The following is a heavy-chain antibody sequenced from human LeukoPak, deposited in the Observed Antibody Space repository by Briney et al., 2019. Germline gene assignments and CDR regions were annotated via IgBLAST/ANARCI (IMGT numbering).Heavy chain of an antibody. CDR2: IYYSGST. CDR1: GFTFSDYY. CDR3: ARGLMVRGITHSSFDY. Sequence: GSLRLSCAASGFTFSDYYMNWIRQAPGKGLEWIGYIYYSGSTDYNPSLKSRVTISVDTSKNQFSLKLSSVTAADTAVYYCARGLMVRGITHSSFDYWGQGTLVTVSS. D-gene: IGHD3-10*01. V-gene: IGHV4-59*01. J-gene: IGHJ4*02.